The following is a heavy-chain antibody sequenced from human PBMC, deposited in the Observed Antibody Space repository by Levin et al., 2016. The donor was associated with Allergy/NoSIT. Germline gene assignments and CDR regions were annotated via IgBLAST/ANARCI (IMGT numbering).Heavy chain of an antibody. V-gene: IGHV4-59*01. CDR2: IYYSGST. CDR3: ARVYTKTLYCSSTSCYVRDFAPYYYYYYMDV. D-gene: IGHD2-2*01. Sequence: WIRQPPGKRLEWIGYIYYSGSTNYNPSLKSRVTISVDTSKNQFSLKLSSVTAADTAVYYCARVYTKTLYCSSTSCYVRDFAPYYYYYYMDVWGKGTTVTVSS. J-gene: IGHJ6*03.